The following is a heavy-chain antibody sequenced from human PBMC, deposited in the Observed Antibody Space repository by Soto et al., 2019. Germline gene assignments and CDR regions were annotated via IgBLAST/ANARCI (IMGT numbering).Heavy chain of an antibody. CDR2: VIPIFGTA. CDR3: ARESRYCSGGSCYFLPGIDY. J-gene: IGHJ4*02. CDR1: GGTFSSYA. D-gene: IGHD2-15*01. V-gene: IGHV1-69*05. Sequence: QVQLVQSGAEVKKPGSSVKVSCKASGGTFSSYAISWVRQAPGQGLEWMGGVIPIFGTANYAQKFQGRVTITTAESTSTAYMEMGSRRSEDTAVYYFARESRYCSGGSCYFLPGIDYWGQGTLVTVSS.